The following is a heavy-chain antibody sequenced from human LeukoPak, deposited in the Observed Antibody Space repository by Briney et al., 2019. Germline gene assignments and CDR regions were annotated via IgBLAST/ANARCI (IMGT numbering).Heavy chain of an antibody. D-gene: IGHD3-10*01. Sequence: PGGSLRLSCAASGFTFSDYFMTWIRQAPGKGLEWVSYIRCSGNDVYHADSVKGRFTISRDNAKNSLYLQLNSLRAEDTAVYYCARALLDGFDFWGQGTMVTVSS. V-gene: IGHV3-11*04. CDR1: GFTFSDYF. CDR2: IRCSGNDV. CDR3: ARALLDGFDF. J-gene: IGHJ3*01.